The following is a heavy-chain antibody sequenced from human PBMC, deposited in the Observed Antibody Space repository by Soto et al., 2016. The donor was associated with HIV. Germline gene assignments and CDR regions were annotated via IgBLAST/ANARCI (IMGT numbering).Heavy chain of an antibody. V-gene: IGHV3-48*01. D-gene: IGHD1-7*01. Sequence: EVQLVESGGGLVQPGGSLRLSCAASGFTFSSYSMNWVRQAPGKGLEWVSYISSSSSTIYYADSVKGRFTISRDNAKNSLYLQMNSLRAEDTAVYYCARGVGGTTYYYYYYMDVWGKGTTVTVSS. CDR3: ARGVGGTTYYYYYYMDV. CDR2: ISSSSSTI. J-gene: IGHJ6*03. CDR1: GFTFSSYS.